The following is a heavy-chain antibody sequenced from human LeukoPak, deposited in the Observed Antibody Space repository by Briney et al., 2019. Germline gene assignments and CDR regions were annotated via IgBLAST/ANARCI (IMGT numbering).Heavy chain of an antibody. CDR2: ISSSSRYI. CDR3: AKLPSDVGIRVIRYFDSSDNYFDY. V-gene: IGHV3-21*01. D-gene: IGHD3-9*01. J-gene: IGHJ4*02. CDR1: GFTFSSYS. Sequence: GGSLRLSCAASGFTFSSYSMNWVRQAPGKGLEWVSSISSSSRYIYYADSVRGRFTISRDDAKNSLYLQMNSLRAEDTAVYYCAKLPSDVGIRVIRYFDSSDNYFDYWGQGTLVTVSS.